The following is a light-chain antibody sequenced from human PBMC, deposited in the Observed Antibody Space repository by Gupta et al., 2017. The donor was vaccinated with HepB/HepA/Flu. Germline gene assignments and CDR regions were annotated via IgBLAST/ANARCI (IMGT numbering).Light chain of an antibody. J-gene: IGKJ5*01. Sequence: DIQMTQSPSSLSASLGDRVTITCRASQSIITYLNWYQQKPGKAPKLLIYSTSRWQRGVPSRFSGSGEETDFTLTITRLQHEDCANYYWQQSYSNPTFGQGTXLEIK. CDR3: QQSYSNPT. CDR2: STS. V-gene: IGKV1-39*01. CDR1: QSIITY.